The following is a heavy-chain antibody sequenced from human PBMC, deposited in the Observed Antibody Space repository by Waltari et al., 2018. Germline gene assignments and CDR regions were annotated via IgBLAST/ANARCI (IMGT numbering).Heavy chain of an antibody. CDR1: GGSISSHY. Sequence: QVQLQESGPGLVKPSETLSLTCTVSGGSISSHYWSWIRQPPGKGLEWIGYIYYSGSTNDSPSLKSRVTIAVDTSKNQFSRKLSSVTAADTAVYYCARERAAAHSGSYEIFDYWGQGTLVTVSS. CDR2: IYYSGST. CDR3: ARERAAAHSGSYEIFDY. J-gene: IGHJ4*02. V-gene: IGHV4-59*11. D-gene: IGHD1-26*01.